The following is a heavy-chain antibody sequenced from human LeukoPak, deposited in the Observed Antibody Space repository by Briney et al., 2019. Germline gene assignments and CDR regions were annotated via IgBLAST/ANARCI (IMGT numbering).Heavy chain of an antibody. CDR3: AREVPYDTSVYYQPFDY. J-gene: IGHJ4*02. CDR1: GYTFTSYG. CDR2: ISAYNGNT. D-gene: IGHD3-22*01. Sequence: ASVKVSCKASGYTFTSYGISWVRQAPGQGLEWMGWISAYNGNTNYAQKLQGRVTMTTDTSTSTAYMELRSLRSDDTAVYYCAREVPYDTSVYYQPFDYWGQGTLVTVSS. V-gene: IGHV1-18*01.